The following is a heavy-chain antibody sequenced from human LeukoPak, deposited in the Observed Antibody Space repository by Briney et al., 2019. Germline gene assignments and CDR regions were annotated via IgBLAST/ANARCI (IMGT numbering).Heavy chain of an antibody. Sequence: SETLSLTCPVSGGSISSSSFYWGWIRQPPGKGLEWIGSIYYSGSTYYNPSLKSRVTISVDTSKNQFSLKLSSVTAADTAVYYCARIGGSFNPEGLDPWGQGTLVTVSS. CDR2: IYYSGST. V-gene: IGHV4-39*07. J-gene: IGHJ5*02. D-gene: IGHD2-15*01. CDR3: ARIGGSFNPEGLDP. CDR1: GGSISSSSFY.